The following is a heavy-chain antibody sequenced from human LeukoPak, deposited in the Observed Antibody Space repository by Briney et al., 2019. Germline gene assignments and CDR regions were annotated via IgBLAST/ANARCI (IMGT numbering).Heavy chain of an antibody. J-gene: IGHJ5*02. D-gene: IGHD2-15*01. CDR3: AKDRYCSGGSCYSQRGFNWFDP. V-gene: IGHV3-48*01. Sequence: PGGSLRLSCAVSGFTFSTYSMKWVRQAPGKGLEWVTYISDSTAVYYADSVKGRFTISRDNSKNTLYLQMNSLRAEDTAVYYCAKDRYCSGGSCYSQRGFNWFDPWGQGTLVTVSS. CDR1: GFTFSTYS. CDR2: ISDSTAV.